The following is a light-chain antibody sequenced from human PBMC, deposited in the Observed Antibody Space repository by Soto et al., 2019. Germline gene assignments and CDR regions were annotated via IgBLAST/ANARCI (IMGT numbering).Light chain of an antibody. CDR2: DXS. Sequence: DIQMSQSPSTVFASVGARVTMSXRASRSIRDWFAWYQDQRGXPPKXXXDDXSSLESGGPSRFSGSGSGTEFPLPISSLQPEDFATYYCQQYKSDSCTFGGGTKVDI. CDR1: RSIRDW. CDR3: QQYKSDSCT. J-gene: IGKJ4*01. V-gene: IGKV1-5*01.